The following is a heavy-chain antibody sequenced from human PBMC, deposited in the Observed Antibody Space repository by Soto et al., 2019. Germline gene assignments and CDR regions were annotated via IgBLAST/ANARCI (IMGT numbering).Heavy chain of an antibody. Sequence: QVQLVESGGGVVQPGRSLRLSCAASGFTFRSYGMHRVRQAPGKGLEWVAVIWYDGSNKYYADSVKGRFTISRDNSKNSLYLQMNSLRAEDTAVYYCAREGLSLGLLWGQGTLVTVSS. CDR1: GFTFRSYG. CDR2: IWYDGSNK. CDR3: AREGLSLGLL. V-gene: IGHV3-33*01. J-gene: IGHJ4*02. D-gene: IGHD1-26*01.